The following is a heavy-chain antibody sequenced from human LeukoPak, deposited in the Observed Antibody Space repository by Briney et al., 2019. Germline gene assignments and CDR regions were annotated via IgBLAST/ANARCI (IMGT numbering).Heavy chain of an antibody. CDR1: GFTFSSYS. D-gene: IGHD5-18*01. CDR2: ISSSSSYI. V-gene: IGHV3-21*01. J-gene: IGHJ4*02. Sequence: GGSLRLSCAASGFTFSSYSMNWVRQAPGKGLEWVSSISSSSSYIYYADSVKGRFTISRDNAKNSLYLQMNSLRAEDTAVYYCARDSELVDTAMVTYFDYWGQGTLVTASS. CDR3: ARDSELVDTAMVTYFDY.